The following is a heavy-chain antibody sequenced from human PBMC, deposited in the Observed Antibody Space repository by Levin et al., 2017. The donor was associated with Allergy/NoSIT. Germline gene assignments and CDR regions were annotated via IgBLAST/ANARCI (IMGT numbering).Heavy chain of an antibody. V-gene: IGHV3-64D*06. D-gene: IGHD3-16*01. CDR1: GFTFSSYA. CDR3: VKDVSARFSIVTFPFDP. Sequence: GGSLRLSCSASGFTFSSYAMHWVRQAPGKGLEYVSAISSNGGSTYYADSVKGRFTISRDNSKNTLYLQMSSLRAEDTAVYYCVKDVSARFSIVTFPFDPWGQGTLVTVSS. CDR2: ISSNGGST. J-gene: IGHJ5*02.